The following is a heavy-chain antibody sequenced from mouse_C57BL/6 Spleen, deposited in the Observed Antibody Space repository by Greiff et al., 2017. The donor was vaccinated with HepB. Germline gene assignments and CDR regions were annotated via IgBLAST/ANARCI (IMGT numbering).Heavy chain of an antibody. D-gene: IGHD1-1*01. CDR3: ASRNYYGSSPYWYFDV. Sequence: EVMLVESGGDLVKPGGSLKLSCAASGFTFSSYGMSWVRQTPDKRLEWVATISSGGSYTYYPDSVKGRFTISRDNAKNTLYLQMSSLKSEDTAMYYGASRNYYGSSPYWYFDVWGTGTTVTVSS. CDR1: GFTFSSYG. V-gene: IGHV5-6*02. CDR2: ISSGGSYT. J-gene: IGHJ1*03.